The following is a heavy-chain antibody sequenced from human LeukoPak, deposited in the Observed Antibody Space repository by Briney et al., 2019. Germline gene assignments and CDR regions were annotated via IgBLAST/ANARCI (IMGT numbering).Heavy chain of an antibody. CDR3: TTGVRSYYAFDI. CDR2: ISGDGGTT. CDR1: GFPFSNYA. Sequence: GGSLRLSCVASGFPFSNYAMSWVRQAPGKGLECVSVISGDGGTTYYADFVKGRFTISRDNSKNTLYLQMNSLKTEDTGVYYCTTGVRSYYAFDIWGQGTMVTVSS. J-gene: IGHJ3*02. D-gene: IGHD1-26*01. V-gene: IGHV3-23*01.